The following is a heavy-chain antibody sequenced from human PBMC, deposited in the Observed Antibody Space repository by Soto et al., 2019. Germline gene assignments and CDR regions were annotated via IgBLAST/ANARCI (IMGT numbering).Heavy chain of an antibody. V-gene: IGHV1-18*01. CDR1: GYTFTSYG. J-gene: IGHJ6*02. CDR3: ARGGTDYYDSSGYYRMDV. D-gene: IGHD3-22*01. Sequence: ASVKVSCKASGYTFTSYGISWVRQAPGQGLEWMGWISAYNGNTNYAQKLQGRVTMTTDTSTSTAYMELSSLRSEDTAVYYCARGGTDYYDSSGYYRMDVWGQGTTVTVSS. CDR2: ISAYNGNT.